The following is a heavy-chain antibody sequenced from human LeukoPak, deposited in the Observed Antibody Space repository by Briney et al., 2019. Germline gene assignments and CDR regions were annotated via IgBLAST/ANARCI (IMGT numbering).Heavy chain of an antibody. D-gene: IGHD3-9*01. CDR3: ARGGVRYFDWLFPFDY. CDR1: GYTFTSYG. CDR2: ISAYNGNT. V-gene: IGHV1-18*01. J-gene: IGHJ4*02. Sequence: ASVKVSCKASGYTFTSYGISWVRQAPGQGLEWMRWISAYNGNTNYAQKLQGRVTMTTDTSTSTAYMELRSLRSDDTAVYYCARGGVRYFDWLFPFDYWGQGTLVTVSS.